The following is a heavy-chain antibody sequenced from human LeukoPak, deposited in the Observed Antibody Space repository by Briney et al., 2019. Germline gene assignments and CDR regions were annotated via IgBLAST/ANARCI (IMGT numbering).Heavy chain of an antibody. CDR1: GYTFTGYY. D-gene: IGHD1-26*01. J-gene: IGHJ4*02. CDR3: AKGLTVVGATGEYYFDY. Sequence: ASVKVSCKASGYTFTGYYMHWVRQAPGQGLEWMGWINPNSGGTNYAQKFQGRVTMTRDTSISTAYMELSRLRSDDTAVYYCAKGLTVVGATGEYYFDYWGQGTLVTVSS. V-gene: IGHV1-2*02. CDR2: INPNSGGT.